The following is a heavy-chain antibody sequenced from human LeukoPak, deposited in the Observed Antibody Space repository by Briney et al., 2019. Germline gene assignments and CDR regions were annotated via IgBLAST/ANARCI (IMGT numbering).Heavy chain of an antibody. V-gene: IGHV4-4*07. CDR3: ARDYIVVVPAARYYYMDV. CDR2: IYTSGST. Sequence: SETLSLTCTVSGGSISSYYWSWIRQPAGKGLEWIGRIYTSGSTNYNPSLKSRVTMSVDTSKNQFSLKLSSVTAADTAVYYCARDYIVVVPAARYYYMDVWGKGTTVTVSS. D-gene: IGHD2-2*01. CDR1: GGSISSYY. J-gene: IGHJ6*03.